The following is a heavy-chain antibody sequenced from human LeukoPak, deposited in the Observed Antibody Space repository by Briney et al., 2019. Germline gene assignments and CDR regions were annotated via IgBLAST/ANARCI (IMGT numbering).Heavy chain of an antibody. D-gene: IGHD5-12*01. Sequence: GGSLRLSCAASGFTFSSYAMSWVRQAPGKGLKWVSAISGSGGSTYYADSVKGRFTISRDNSKNTLYLQMNSLRAEDTAVYYCAKDLGGYENNFDYWGQGTLVTVSS. CDR1: GFTFSSYA. V-gene: IGHV3-23*01. J-gene: IGHJ4*02. CDR2: ISGSGGST. CDR3: AKDLGGYENNFDY.